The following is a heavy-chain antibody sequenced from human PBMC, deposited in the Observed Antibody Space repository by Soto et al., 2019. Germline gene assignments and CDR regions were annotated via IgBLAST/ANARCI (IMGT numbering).Heavy chain of an antibody. CDR3: ARTPVGGFFLN. J-gene: IGHJ4*02. V-gene: IGHV2-5*01. CDR2: IYWNDDK. CDR1: GFSLSTSGVG. Sequence: SGPTLVNPTQTLTLTCTFSGFSLSTSGVGVGWIRQPPGKALEWLALIYWNDDKRYSPSLKSRLTITKDTSKSQVVLTMTNMDPVDTATYYCARTPVGGFFLNWGQGTLVTVSS. D-gene: IGHD3-3*01.